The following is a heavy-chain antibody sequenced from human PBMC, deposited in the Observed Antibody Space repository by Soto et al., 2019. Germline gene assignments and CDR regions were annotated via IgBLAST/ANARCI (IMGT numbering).Heavy chain of an antibody. V-gene: IGHV4-59*01. CDR1: GVSFSGYI. CDR2: TYYSGST. CDR3: ATGSRSSTSDAFDI. J-gene: IGHJ3*02. Sequence: SETLSLTCDVYGVSFSGYIWTWIRQTPGEALEWIGYTYYSGSTNYNPSLESRVTISVDTSKNQFSLKLNSVTAADTAVYYCATGSRSSTSDAFDIWDRGSMVTVSS. D-gene: IGHD2-15*01.